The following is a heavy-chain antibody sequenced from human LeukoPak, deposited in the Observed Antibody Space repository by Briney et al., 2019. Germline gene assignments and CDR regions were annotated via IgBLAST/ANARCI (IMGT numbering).Heavy chain of an antibody. CDR1: GFSINSSDFY. CDR3: ARMFFDFWSHPKSDLFDM. Sequence: SETLSLTCTVSGFSINSSDFYWAWIRQPPGKGVEWVGTMFWSGTAYYNPSLESRVAISVDTSKNHFSLKVRSVTAAETGVDYCARMFFDFWSHPKSDLFDMWGQGTMVTVSS. CDR2: MFWSGTA. J-gene: IGHJ3*02. D-gene: IGHD3-3*01. V-gene: IGHV4-39*02.